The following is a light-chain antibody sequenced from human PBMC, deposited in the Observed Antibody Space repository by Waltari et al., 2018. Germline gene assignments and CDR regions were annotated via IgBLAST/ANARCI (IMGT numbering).Light chain of an antibody. Sequence: AIRMTQSPSSFSASKGDRVTITCRANQNIGSYLAWYQQKQGKAPKLLIYASSTLQSGVPSRFSGSGSGTDFTLTISCLQSEDCATYYCQQYYTYPRTFGQGTFVEV. V-gene: IGKV1-8*01. J-gene: IGKJ1*01. CDR2: ASS. CDR1: QNIGSY. CDR3: QQYYTYPRT.